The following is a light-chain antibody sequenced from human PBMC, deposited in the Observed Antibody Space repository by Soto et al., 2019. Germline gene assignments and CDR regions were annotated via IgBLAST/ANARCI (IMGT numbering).Light chain of an antibody. CDR1: QSVSSSY. CDR3: QQYGNSPYT. CDR2: GTS. Sequence: EIVLTQSPGTLSLSPGERATLSCRASQSVSSSYLVWYQQKPGQAPRLLIYGTSSMATGIPDRFSGSGSGTDFTLTISTQDPEDFSVYYCQQYGNSPYTFGQGTKLEIK. V-gene: IGKV3-20*01. J-gene: IGKJ2*01.